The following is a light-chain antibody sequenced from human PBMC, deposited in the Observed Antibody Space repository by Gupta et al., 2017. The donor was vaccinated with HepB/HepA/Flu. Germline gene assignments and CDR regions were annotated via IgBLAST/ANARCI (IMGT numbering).Light chain of an antibody. J-gene: IGKJ3*01. CDR1: QSVSSSY. V-gene: IGKV3-20*01. Sequence: EIVLTQSPGTLSLSPGERATLSCRASQSVSSSYLAWYQQKPGQAPRLLIYGASSSATGIPDRFSGSGSGTDFTLTISRLEPEDFAVYYCQQDGSSPFTFGHGTNVDIK. CDR2: GAS. CDR3: QQDGSSPFT.